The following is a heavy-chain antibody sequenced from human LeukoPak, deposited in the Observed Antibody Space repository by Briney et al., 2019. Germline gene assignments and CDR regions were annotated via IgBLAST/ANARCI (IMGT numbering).Heavy chain of an antibody. CDR2: ISNNFDT. CDR1: GFSFGSFE. J-gene: IGHJ4*02. CDR3: ARSLSGYITDLFFDQ. Sequence: GGPLRLSCVVSGFSFGSFEMNWVRQAPGKGLEWVSYISNNFDTHYADSVKGRFTISRDNGRESLYLQMNSLRAEDTAVYYCARSLSGYITDLFFDQWGQGALVTVSS. D-gene: IGHD5-12*01. V-gene: IGHV3-48*03.